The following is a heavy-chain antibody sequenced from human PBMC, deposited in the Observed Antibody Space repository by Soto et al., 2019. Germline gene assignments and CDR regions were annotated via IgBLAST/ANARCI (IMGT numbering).Heavy chain of an antibody. Sequence: GGSLRLSCAASGFTFDDYTMHWVRQAPGKGLEWVSLISYGGGSTYNADSVKGRFTISRDNSKNSLYLQMNSLRTEDTALYYYAKALQPEVVAATPLEYWGQGTLVTVSS. V-gene: IGHV3-43*01. CDR3: AKALQPEVVAATPLEY. CDR2: ISYGGGST. CDR1: GFTFDDYT. J-gene: IGHJ4*02. D-gene: IGHD2-15*01.